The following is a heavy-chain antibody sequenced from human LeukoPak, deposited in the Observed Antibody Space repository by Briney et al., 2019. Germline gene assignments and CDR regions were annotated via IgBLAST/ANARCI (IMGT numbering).Heavy chain of an antibody. J-gene: IGHJ5*02. D-gene: IGHD6-19*01. CDR1: GFAFNNYW. CDR2: ISSSSSYI. CDR3: AASSGWYDRFDP. Sequence: GGSLRLSCAASGFAFNNYWMSWFRQAPGKGLEWVSSISSSSSYIYYADSVKGRFTISRDNAKNSLYLQMNSLRAEDTAVYYCAASSGWYDRFDPWGQGTLVTVSS. V-gene: IGHV3-21*01.